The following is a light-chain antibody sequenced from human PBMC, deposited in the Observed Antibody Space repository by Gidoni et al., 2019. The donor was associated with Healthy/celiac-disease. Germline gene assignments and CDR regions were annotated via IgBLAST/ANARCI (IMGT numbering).Light chain of an antibody. V-gene: IGKV3-15*01. Sequence: EIVMTQSPAILSVSQGEAATLSCRASQSVSSNLAWYQQKPGQAPRLLIYGSSTRATGIPARFSGRGSGTEFTLTISSLQSEDSVVYYCQQYNNWPETFGQXTKVEIK. CDR2: GSS. J-gene: IGKJ1*01. CDR3: QQYNNWPET. CDR1: QSVSSN.